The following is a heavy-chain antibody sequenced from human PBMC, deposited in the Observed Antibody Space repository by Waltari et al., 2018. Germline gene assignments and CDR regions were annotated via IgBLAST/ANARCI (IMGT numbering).Heavy chain of an antibody. J-gene: IGHJ4*02. V-gene: IGHV3-48*04. D-gene: IGHD3-3*01. CDR3: ARAYYDFWSGPCYFDY. CDR2: ISSSSSTI. Sequence: EVQLVESGGGLVQPGGSLRLSCAASGFTFSSYSMNWVRQAPGKGLEWVSYISSSSSTICYADSVKGRFTISRDNAKNSLYLQMNSLRAEDTAVYYCARAYYDFWSGPCYFDYWGQGTLVTVSS. CDR1: GFTFSSYS.